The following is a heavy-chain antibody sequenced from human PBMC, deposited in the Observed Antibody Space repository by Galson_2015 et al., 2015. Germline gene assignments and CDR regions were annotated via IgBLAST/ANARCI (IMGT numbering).Heavy chain of an antibody. CDR3: ARGSRAWSDWDVFDA. Sequence: SLRLSCAGSRFSFNIYWMNWVRQAPGKGLEWVGTIKQDGSEKYYVDSVKGRFTISRDNAKNSLYLQMNRLGGDDTALYYCARGSRAWSDWDVFDAWGQGTMVIASS. V-gene: IGHV3-7*04. CDR1: RFSFNIYW. D-gene: IGHD6-19*01. CDR2: IKQDGSEK. J-gene: IGHJ3*01.